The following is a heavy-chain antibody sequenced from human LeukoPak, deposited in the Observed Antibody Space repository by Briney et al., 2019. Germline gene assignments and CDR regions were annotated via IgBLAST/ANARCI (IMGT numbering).Heavy chain of an antibody. CDR1: GFTFSSYA. CDR3: ARVIAAAAPYYYYDMDV. V-gene: IGHV3-30*04. D-gene: IGHD6-13*01. CDR2: ISYDGSNK. J-gene: IGHJ6*04. Sequence: GGSLRLSCAASGFTFSSYAMHWVRQAPGKGLEWVAVISYDGSNKYYADSVKGRFTISRDNSKNTPYLQMNSLRAEDTAVYYCARVIAAAAPYYYYDMDVWGKGTTVTVSS.